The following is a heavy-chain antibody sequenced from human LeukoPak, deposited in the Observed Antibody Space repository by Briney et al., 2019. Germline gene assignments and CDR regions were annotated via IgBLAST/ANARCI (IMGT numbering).Heavy chain of an antibody. D-gene: IGHD7-27*01. J-gene: IGHJ6*03. CDR3: AKDGDAWTSYYFYYMDV. V-gene: IGHV3-33*06. CDR2: IWHDGSNK. Sequence: GGSLRLSCAASGFTFSDYGMHWVRQAPGKGLEWVAVIWHDGSNKYYADSVQGRFTISRDSSKNTLYLQMNSLRAEDTAVYYCAKDGDAWTSYYFYYMDVWGKGTTVTVSS. CDR1: GFTFSDYG.